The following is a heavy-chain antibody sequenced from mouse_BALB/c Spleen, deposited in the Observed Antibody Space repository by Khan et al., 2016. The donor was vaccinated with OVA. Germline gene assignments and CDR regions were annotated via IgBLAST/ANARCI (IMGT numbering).Heavy chain of an antibody. Sequence: QVQLQQSGPELVKPGASVRMSCNASGYTFTDFLISWVKQRAGQGLEWIGEIYPGSGYTYYNEKFKGKATLTSDRSSNTAYMEFSSLTSADSAVXFCAKAGYGGFAYWGQGTLVTVSA. D-gene: IGHD3-2*02. CDR3: AKAGYGGFAY. J-gene: IGHJ3*01. V-gene: IGHV1-81*01. CDR2: IYPGSGYT. CDR1: GYTFTDFL.